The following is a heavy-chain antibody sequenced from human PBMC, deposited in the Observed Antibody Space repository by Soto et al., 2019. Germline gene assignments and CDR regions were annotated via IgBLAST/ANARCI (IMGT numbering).Heavy chain of an antibody. CDR2: ISYDGSNK. D-gene: IGHD3-10*01. V-gene: IGHV3-30-3*01. CDR1: GFTFSSYA. CDR3: ARETTMVRGVIDY. J-gene: IGHJ4*02. Sequence: QVQLVESGGGVVQPGRSLRLSCAASGFTFSSYAMHWVRQAPGKGLEWVAVISYDGSNKYYADSVKGRFTISRDNSKNTLYLQMNSLRAEDMAVYYCARETTMVRGVIDYWGQGTLVTVSS.